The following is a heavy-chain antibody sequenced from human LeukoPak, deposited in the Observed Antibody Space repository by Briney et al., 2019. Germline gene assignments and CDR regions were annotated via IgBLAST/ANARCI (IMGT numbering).Heavy chain of an antibody. V-gene: IGHV3-33*01. Sequence: QPGRSLRLSCAASGFTFSSYGMHWVRQAPGKGLEWVAVIWYDGSNKYYADSVKGRFTISRDNSKNTLYLQMNSMRAEDTAVYYCARARGSSSWYFFDNWGQGTLVTVSS. J-gene: IGHJ4*02. D-gene: IGHD6-13*01. CDR1: GFTFSSYG. CDR2: IWYDGSNK. CDR3: ARARGSSSWYFFDN.